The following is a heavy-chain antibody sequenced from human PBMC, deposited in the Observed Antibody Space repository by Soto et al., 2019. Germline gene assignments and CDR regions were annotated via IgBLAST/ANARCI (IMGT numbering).Heavy chain of an antibody. CDR1: GLNFRNHW. Sequence: RLRYAASGLNFRNHWMHWIRQAPGKGLVWVSRINSDGSSTSYADSVKGRFTISRDNAKNTLYLQMNSLRAEDTAVYYCVRTSLVVAAATREDYWGQGTLVTVSS. J-gene: IGHJ4*02. CDR2: INSDGSST. D-gene: IGHD2-15*01. V-gene: IGHV3-74*01. CDR3: VRTSLVVAAATREDY.